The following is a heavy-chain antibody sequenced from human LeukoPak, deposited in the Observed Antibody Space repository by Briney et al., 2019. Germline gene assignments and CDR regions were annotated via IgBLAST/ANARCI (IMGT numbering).Heavy chain of an antibody. D-gene: IGHD2-2*02. CDR2: INHSGST. CDR1: GESFSGYY. V-gene: IGHV4-34*01. J-gene: IGHJ4*02. Sequence: PSETLSLTCTVYGESFSGYYWSWIRQPPGKGLEWIGEINHSGSTNYNPSLKSRVTISVDTSKNQFSLKLSSVTAADTAVYYCARSSLAYCSSTSCYTSYWGQGTLVTVSS. CDR3: ARSSLAYCSSTSCYTSY.